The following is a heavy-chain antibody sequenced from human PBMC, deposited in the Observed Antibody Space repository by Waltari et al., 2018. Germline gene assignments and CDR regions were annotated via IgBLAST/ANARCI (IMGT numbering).Heavy chain of an antibody. D-gene: IGHD2-15*01. CDR2: VHQSGRS. CDR1: GDSISNNCF. J-gene: IGHJ4*02. CDR3: ASDRGRGLYLDS. V-gene: IGHV4-4*02. Sequence: QVQLQESGPGLVKPSGTLSLTCTVSGDSISNNCFWSWVRQSPGKGLEWIGQVHQSGRSNYNPSLESRVTVSMDTSKNQFSLKMTSVTAADTAIYYCASDRGRGLYLDSWGQGTLVTVSP.